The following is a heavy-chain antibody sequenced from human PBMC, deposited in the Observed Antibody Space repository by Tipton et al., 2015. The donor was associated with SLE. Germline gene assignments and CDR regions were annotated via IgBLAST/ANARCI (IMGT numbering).Heavy chain of an antibody. CDR2: IYTSGST. CDR1: GGSISSGSYY. D-gene: IGHD3-3*01. J-gene: IGHJ2*01. Sequence: TLSLTCTVSGGSISSGSYYWSWIRQPAGKGLEWIGYIYTSGSTNYNPFLKSRVTISVDTSKNQFSLKLSSVTAADTAVYYCAREDYDFWSGGGPFDLWGRGTLVTVSS. CDR3: AREDYDFWSGGGPFDL. V-gene: IGHV4-61*09.